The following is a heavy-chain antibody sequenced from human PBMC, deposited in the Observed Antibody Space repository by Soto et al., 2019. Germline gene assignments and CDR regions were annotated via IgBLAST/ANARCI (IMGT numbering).Heavy chain of an antibody. J-gene: IGHJ5*02. CDR1: GGSISSSSYY. CDR2: IYYSGST. V-gene: IGHV4-39*01. Sequence: QLQLQESGPGLVKPSETLSLTCTVSGGSISSSSYYWGWIRQPPGKGLEWIGSIYYSGSTYYNPSLKSRVTISVDTSTNLFALKLSSVTAADTAVYYCAREDSSSWLNWFDPWGQGTLVTVSS. CDR3: AREDSSSWLNWFDP. D-gene: IGHD6-13*01.